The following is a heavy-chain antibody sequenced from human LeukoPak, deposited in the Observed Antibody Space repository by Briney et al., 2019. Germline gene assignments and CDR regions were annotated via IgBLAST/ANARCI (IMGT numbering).Heavy chain of an antibody. V-gene: IGHV3-21*01. D-gene: IGHD6-6*01. CDR1: GFTFSAYS. Sequence: PGGSLRLSCAASGFTFSAYSMNWVRQAPGKGLEWVSSISSSSSYIYYADSVKGRFTISRDNAKNSLYLQMNSLRAEDTAVYYCARDVFSSSPEGSYYFDYWGQGTLVTVSS. CDR3: ARDVFSSSPEGSYYFDY. CDR2: ISSSSSYI. J-gene: IGHJ4*02.